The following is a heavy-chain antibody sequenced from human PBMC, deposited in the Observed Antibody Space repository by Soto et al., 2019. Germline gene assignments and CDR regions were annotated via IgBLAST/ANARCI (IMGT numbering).Heavy chain of an antibody. D-gene: IGHD1-1*01. V-gene: IGHV3-23*01. CDR1: GFTFSSYA. CDR3: AKGGRPPREPFMDV. Sequence: EVQLLESGGGLLQPGGSLRLSCAASGFTFSGFTFSSYAMTWVRQAQGKGLEWVSTISGTGVSTYYADSVKGRFTISRDNSKDTLYLRMNSLRAEDTAEYFCAKGGRPPREPFMDVWGQGTTVTVSS. J-gene: IGHJ6*02. CDR2: ISGTGVST.